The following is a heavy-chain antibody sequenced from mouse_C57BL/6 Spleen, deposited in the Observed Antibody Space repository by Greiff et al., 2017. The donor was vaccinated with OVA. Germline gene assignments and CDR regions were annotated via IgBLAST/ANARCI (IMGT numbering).Heavy chain of an antibody. CDR3: ARHEGRGRDVGYFDY. J-gene: IGHJ2*01. Sequence: QVQLKESGAELVKPGASVKLSCKASGYTFAEYTIHWVKQRSGQGLEWIGWFYPGSGSIKYNEKFKDKATLTADKSSSTVYMELSRLTSEDSAVYFCARHEGRGRDVGYFDYWGQGTTLTVSS. CDR2: FYPGSGSI. V-gene: IGHV1-62-2*01. CDR1: GYTFAEYT. D-gene: IGHD3-3*01.